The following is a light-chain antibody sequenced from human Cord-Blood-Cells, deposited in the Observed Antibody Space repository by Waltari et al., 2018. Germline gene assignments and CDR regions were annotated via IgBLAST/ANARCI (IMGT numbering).Light chain of an antibody. J-gene: IGLJ2*01. CDR3: QSYDSSNHVV. Sequence: NFMLTQPHSVSESPGKTVTISCTRSSGSIASNYVQWYQQRPGSSPPTVIYEDNQRPSGVPDRFSCSIDSSSNAASLTISGLKTEDEADYYCQSYDSSNHVVFGGGTKLTVL. CDR1: SGSIASNY. CDR2: EDN. V-gene: IGLV6-57*01.